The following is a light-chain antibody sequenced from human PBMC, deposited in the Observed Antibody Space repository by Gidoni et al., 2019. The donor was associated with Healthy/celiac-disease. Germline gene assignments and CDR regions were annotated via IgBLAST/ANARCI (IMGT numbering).Light chain of an antibody. CDR2: GTS. CDR3: QQYNNWPPNT. J-gene: IGKJ4*01. V-gene: IGKV3-15*01. Sequence: EIVMPQSTATLSVSPGERATLSCRASQSVSSNLAWYQQNPGQAPRLLIYGTSTRATGIPARVSVNGSVTEFTLTISSLQSEDFAVYYCQQYNNWPPNTFGGGTKVEIK. CDR1: QSVSSN.